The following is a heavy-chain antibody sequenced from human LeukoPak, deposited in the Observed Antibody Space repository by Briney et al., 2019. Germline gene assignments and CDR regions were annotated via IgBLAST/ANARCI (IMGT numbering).Heavy chain of an antibody. CDR2: ISGSGGST. V-gene: IGHV3-23*01. Sequence: GGSLRLSCAASGFTFSSYAMSWVRQAPGKGPEWVSAISGSGGSTYYADSVKGRFTISRDNAKNSLYLQMNSLRAEDTAVYYCARDLSPVTTDYDSSGYYSHGGQGTLVTVSS. CDR1: GFTFSSYA. CDR3: ARDLSPVTTDYDSSGYYSH. D-gene: IGHD3-22*01. J-gene: IGHJ4*02.